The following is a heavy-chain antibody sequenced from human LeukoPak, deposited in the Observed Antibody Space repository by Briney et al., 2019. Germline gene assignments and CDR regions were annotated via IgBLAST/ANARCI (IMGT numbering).Heavy chain of an antibody. CDR2: ISGSGGST. V-gene: IGHV3-23*01. CDR1: GFTFSSYA. CDR3: AKPGDFWSGGTNYDY. D-gene: IGHD3-3*01. Sequence: GGSLRLSCAASGFTFSSYAMSWVRQAPGKGLEWVSAISGSGGSTYYADSVKGRFTISRDNSKNTLYLQMNSLRAEDTAVYYCAKPGDFWSGGTNYDYWGQGTLVTVPS. J-gene: IGHJ4*02.